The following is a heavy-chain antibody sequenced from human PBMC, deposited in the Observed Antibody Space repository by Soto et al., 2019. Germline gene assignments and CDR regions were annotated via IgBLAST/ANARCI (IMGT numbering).Heavy chain of an antibody. D-gene: IGHD5-18*01. V-gene: IGHV1-58*01. CDR3: AAGGYSYGFPYNWFDP. CDR1: GFTFTSSA. Sequence: SVKVSCKASGFTFTSSAVQWVRQARGQRLEWIGWIVVGSGNTNYAQKFQERVTITRDMSTSTAYMELSSLRSEDTAVYYCAAGGYSYGFPYNWFDPWGQGTLVTVSS. J-gene: IGHJ5*02. CDR2: IVVGSGNT.